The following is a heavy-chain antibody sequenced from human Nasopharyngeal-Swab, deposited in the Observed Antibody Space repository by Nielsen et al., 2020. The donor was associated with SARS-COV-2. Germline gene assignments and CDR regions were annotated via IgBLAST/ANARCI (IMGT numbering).Heavy chain of an antibody. CDR1: GGSVSSGDYY. J-gene: IGHJ4*02. V-gene: IGHV4-30-4*01. CDR3: AREKTGDYYGSGSYYNARPKYYFDY. CDR2: IYYSGST. D-gene: IGHD3-10*01. Sequence: SETLSLTCTFSGGSVSSGDYYWSWIRQPPGKGLEWIGYIYYSGSTYYNPSLKSRVTISVDTSKNQFSLKLSSVTAADTAVYYCAREKTGDYYGSGSYYNARPKYYFDYWGQGTLVTVSS.